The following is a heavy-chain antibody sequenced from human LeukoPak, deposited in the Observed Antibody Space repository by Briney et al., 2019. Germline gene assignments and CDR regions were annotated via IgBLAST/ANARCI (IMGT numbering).Heavy chain of an antibody. J-gene: IGHJ4*02. D-gene: IGHD4-23*01. CDR1: GGSLSSHY. Sequence: SETLSLTCNVSGGSLSSHYWSWVRQSPEKGLEWIGQIYHTGSTHYNPSLRSRFAISVDTSKNKSFLNVKSVTAVDTAVYYCAREGRWGMKYYFDFWGQGTLVIVSS. CDR2: IYHTGST. CDR3: AREGRWGMKYYFDF. V-gene: IGHV4-59*11.